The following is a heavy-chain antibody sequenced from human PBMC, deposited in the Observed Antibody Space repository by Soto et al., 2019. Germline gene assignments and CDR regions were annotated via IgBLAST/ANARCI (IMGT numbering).Heavy chain of an antibody. CDR1: GYTFTSYY. CDR2: INPSGGST. V-gene: IGHV1-46*03. Sequence: ASVKVSCKASGYTFTSYYMHWVRQAPGQGLEWMGIINPSGGSTSYAQKFQGRVTMTRDTSTSTVYMELSSLRSEDTAVYYCARDEGYCSSTSCPEQRGNWFDPWGQGTLVTVSS. CDR3: ARDEGYCSSTSCPEQRGNWFDP. J-gene: IGHJ5*02. D-gene: IGHD2-2*01.